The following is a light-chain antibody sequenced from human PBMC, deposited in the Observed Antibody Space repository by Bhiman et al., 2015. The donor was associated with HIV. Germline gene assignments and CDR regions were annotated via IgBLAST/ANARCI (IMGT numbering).Light chain of an antibody. Sequence: SYALTQPPSVSVSPGQTASITCSGHKLGDKYASWYQQRPGQSPVLVIYEDTKRPSGIPERFSGSKSGTSASLAISGLRSEDEGDYYCAAWDDRLSGYVFATGTKVTVL. J-gene: IGLJ1*01. CDR1: KLGDKY. CDR3: AAWDDRLSGYV. CDR2: EDT. V-gene: IGLV3-1*01.